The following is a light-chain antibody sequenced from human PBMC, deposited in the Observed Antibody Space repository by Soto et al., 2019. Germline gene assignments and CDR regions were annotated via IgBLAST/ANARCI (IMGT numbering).Light chain of an antibody. J-gene: IGLJ1*01. CDR3: SSYTSSSLYV. CDR2: EVT. CDR1: SSDIGGHHF. Sequence: QSSLTHPASLSGSPGQSITISCTGTSSDIGGHHFVSWYQQQSGKAPKLVIYEVTDRPSGVSDRFSGSKSGNTASLTISGLQPEDEADYYCSSYTSSSLYVFGTGTKVTVL. V-gene: IGLV2-14*01.